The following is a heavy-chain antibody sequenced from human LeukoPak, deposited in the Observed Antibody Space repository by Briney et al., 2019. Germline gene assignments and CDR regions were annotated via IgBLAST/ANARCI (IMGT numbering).Heavy chain of an antibody. J-gene: IGHJ6*02. CDR1: GFTFSSYS. CDR2: ISSSSSYI. V-gene: IGHV3-21*01. Sequence: PGGSLRLSCADSGFTFSSYSMNWVRQAPGKGLEWVSSISSSSSYIYYADSVKGRFTISRDNAKNSLYLQMNSLRAEDTAVYYCARDLVGATPFGWSYGMDVWGQGTTVTVSS. CDR3: ARDLVGATPFGWSYGMDV. D-gene: IGHD1-26*01.